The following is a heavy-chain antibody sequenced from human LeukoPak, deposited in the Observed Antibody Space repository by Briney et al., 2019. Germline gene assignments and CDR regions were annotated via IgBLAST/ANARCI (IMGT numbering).Heavy chain of an antibody. J-gene: IGHJ4*02. CDR3: AKVLYNWNNHPDDY. CDR1: GGTFSSYA. CDR2: IIPIFGTA. Sequence: SVKVSCKASGGTFSSYAISWVRQAPGQGLEWMGGIIPIFGTANYAQKFQGRVTITADESTSTAYMELSSLRSDDTAVYYCAKVLYNWNNHPDDYWGQGTLVTVSS. V-gene: IGHV1-69*13. D-gene: IGHD1/OR15-1a*01.